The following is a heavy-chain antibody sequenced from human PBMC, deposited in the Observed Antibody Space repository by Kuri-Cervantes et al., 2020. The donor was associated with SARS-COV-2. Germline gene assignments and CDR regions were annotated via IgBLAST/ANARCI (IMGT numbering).Heavy chain of an antibody. CDR3: ARLGYCNSSSCNRGDYYYYYMDV. CDR1: GFTFDDYG. CDR2: IRQDGSQK. J-gene: IGHJ6*03. Sequence: LSLTCAASGFTFDDYGMSWVRQAPGKGLEWVANIRQDGSQKLYVDSVKGRFTISRDNANNKMYLQMNSLRAEDTAVYYCARLGYCNSSSCNRGDYYYYYMDVWGNGSTVTVSS. D-gene: IGHD2-2*03. V-gene: IGHV3-7*01.